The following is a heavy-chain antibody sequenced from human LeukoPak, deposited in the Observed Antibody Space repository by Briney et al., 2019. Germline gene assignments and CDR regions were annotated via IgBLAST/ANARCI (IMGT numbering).Heavy chain of an antibody. CDR1: GFTFSSYA. CDR3: AKQRGSYYSYFDY. V-gene: IGHV3-23*01. CDR2: ISGSGGST. D-gene: IGHD1-26*01. Sequence: HSGGSLRLSCAASGFTFSSYAMSWVRQAPGKGLEWVSAISGSGGSTYYADSVKGRFTISRDNSKNTLYLQMNSLRAEGTAVYYCAKQRGSYYSYFDYWGQGTLVTVSS. J-gene: IGHJ4*02.